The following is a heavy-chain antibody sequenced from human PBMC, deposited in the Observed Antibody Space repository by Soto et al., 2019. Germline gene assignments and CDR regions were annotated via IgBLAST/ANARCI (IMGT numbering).Heavy chain of an antibody. CDR2: FDPEDGET. V-gene: IGHV1-24*01. CDR3: GTDLVPPGYSYGSHWFDP. Sequence: ASVKVSCKVSGYTLTELSMHRVRQAPGKGLEWMGGFDPEDGETIYAQKFQGRVTMTEDTSTDTAYMELSSLRSEDTAVYYCGTDLVPPGYSYGSHWFDPWGQGTLVTVSS. CDR1: GYTLTELS. J-gene: IGHJ5*02. D-gene: IGHD5-18*01.